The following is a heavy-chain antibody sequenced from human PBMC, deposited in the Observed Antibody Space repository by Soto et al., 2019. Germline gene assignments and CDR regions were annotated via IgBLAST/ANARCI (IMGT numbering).Heavy chain of an antibody. V-gene: IGHV4-28*01. J-gene: IGHJ3*02. Sequence: PSETLSLTCAVSGYSISSSNWWGWIRQPPGKGLEWIGYIHYSGSDYYNPSLKSRVTMSVDTSKNQFSPKLTSVTAVDTAVYYCARNRADSIVGTTDPDAFDIWGQGTMVTVSS. CDR3: ARNRADSIVGTTDPDAFDI. CDR2: IHYSGSD. CDR1: GYSISSSNW. D-gene: IGHD1-26*01.